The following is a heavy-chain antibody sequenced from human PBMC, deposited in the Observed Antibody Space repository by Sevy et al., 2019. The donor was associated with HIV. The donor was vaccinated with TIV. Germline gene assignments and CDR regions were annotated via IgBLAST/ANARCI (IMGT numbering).Heavy chain of an antibody. CDR3: AREGQERIFGVVIIPGRYYYYMDV. CDR2: ISSSSSYI. D-gene: IGHD3-3*01. Sequence: GGSLRLSCAASGFTFSSYSMNWVRQAPGKGLEWVSSISSSSSYIYYADSVKGRFTISRDNAKNSLYLQMNSLRAEDTDVYYCAREGQERIFGVVIIPGRYYYYMDVWGKGTTVTVSS. V-gene: IGHV3-21*01. J-gene: IGHJ6*03. CDR1: GFTFSSYS.